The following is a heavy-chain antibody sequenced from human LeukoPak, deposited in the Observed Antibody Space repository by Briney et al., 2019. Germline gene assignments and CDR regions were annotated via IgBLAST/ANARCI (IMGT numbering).Heavy chain of an antibody. D-gene: IGHD3-3*01. Sequence: PGGSLRLSCAASGFTFSSYDMHWVRQATGKGLEWVSAIGTAGDTYYPGSVKGRFTISRENAKNSLYLQMNSLRAGDTAVYYCARGATYYDFWSGPFDYWGQGTLVTVSS. J-gene: IGHJ4*02. CDR2: IGTAGDT. V-gene: IGHV3-13*01. CDR1: GFTFSSYD. CDR3: ARGATYYDFWSGPFDY.